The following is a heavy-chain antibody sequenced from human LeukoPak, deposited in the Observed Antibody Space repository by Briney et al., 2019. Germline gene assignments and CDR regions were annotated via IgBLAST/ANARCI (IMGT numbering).Heavy chain of an antibody. CDR1: GGSISSGSYY. CDR3: ARDSSSSPGYYYYYMDV. V-gene: IGHV4-61*02. CDR2: IYTSGST. J-gene: IGHJ6*03. Sequence: PSQTLSLTCTVSGGSISSGSYYWSWIRQPAGKGLEWIGRIYTSGSTNYNPSLKSRVTISVDTSKNQFSLKLSSVTAADTAVYYCARDSSSSPGYYYYYMDVWGKGTTVTVSS. D-gene: IGHD6-6*01.